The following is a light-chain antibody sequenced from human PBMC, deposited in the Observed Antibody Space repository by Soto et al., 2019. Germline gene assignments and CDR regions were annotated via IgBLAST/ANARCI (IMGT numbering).Light chain of an antibody. J-gene: IGKJ4*01. V-gene: IGKV3-15*01. CDR3: EDYNDWPLT. Sequence: EKVMTQSPAALSVSPGERATLSYRASQSVNSNLAWYQRKPGQAPRLLLYGASTRATGIPARFSGSACGTEFTLTISTLQSEDSAVDYSEDYNDWPLTFGGGSKGDI. CDR2: GAS. CDR1: QSVNSN.